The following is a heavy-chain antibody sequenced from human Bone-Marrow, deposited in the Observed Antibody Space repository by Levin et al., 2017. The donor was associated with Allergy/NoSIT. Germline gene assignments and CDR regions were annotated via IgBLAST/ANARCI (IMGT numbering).Heavy chain of an antibody. J-gene: IGHJ4*02. D-gene: IGHD1-26*01. V-gene: IGHV3-48*02. CDR1: GFTFSSYS. Sequence: GGSLRLSCAASGFTFSSYSMNWVRQAPGKGLEWVSYISSSSSSSSTIYYADSVKGRFTISRDNAKNSLYLQMNSLRDEDTAVYYCARGAFGIVGANDYWGQGTLVTVSS. CDR2: ISSSSSSSSTI. CDR3: ARGAFGIVGANDY.